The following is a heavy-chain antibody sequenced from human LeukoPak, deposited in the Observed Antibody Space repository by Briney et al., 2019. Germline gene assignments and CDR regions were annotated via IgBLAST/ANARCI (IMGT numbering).Heavy chain of an antibody. J-gene: IGHJ4*02. V-gene: IGHV3-11*01. D-gene: IGHD3-10*01. CDR3: ARVARGSGSDFDY. CDR2: ICTRSNPI. Sequence: GGSLRLSCAPSGFRLCDFYMSWIPQAPGVGLEWISYICTRSNPIYYADSVEGRFTISRDNAKYSLYLQTSSLRDEESAVYFCARVARGSGSDFDYWGQGILVTVSS. CDR1: GFRLCDFY.